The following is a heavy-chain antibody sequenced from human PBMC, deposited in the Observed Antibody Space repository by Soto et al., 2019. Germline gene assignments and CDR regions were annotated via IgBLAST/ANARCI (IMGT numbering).Heavy chain of an antibody. Sequence: QVQLVQSGAEVKKPGSSVKVSCKASGDTFSSYTISWVRQAPGQGLEWMGRIIPILDIANYAQKFQGRVTITADKSTSTAYMELSSLRSEDTAVYYCAAGSTGAFDIWGQGPIVTGSS. J-gene: IGHJ3*02. D-gene: IGHD1-1*01. CDR1: GDTFSSYT. V-gene: IGHV1-69*02. CDR2: IIPILDIA. CDR3: AAGSTGAFDI.